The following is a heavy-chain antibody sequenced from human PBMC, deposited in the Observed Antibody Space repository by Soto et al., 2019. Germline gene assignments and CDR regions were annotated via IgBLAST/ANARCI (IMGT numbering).Heavy chain of an antibody. CDR3: ARDQPGYSYGYGLGY. Sequence: GGSLRLSCAASGFSFTDNWMHWVRQAPGKGLEWVSSISSSSSYIYYADSVKGRFTISRDNAKNSLYLQMNSLRAEDTAVYYCARDQPGYSYGYGLGYWGQGTLVTVSS. V-gene: IGHV3-21*01. D-gene: IGHD5-18*01. CDR1: GFSFTDNW. CDR2: ISSSSSYI. J-gene: IGHJ4*02.